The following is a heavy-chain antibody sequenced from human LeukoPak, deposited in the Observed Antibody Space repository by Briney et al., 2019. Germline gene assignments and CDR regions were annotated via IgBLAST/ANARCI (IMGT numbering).Heavy chain of an antibody. J-gene: IGHJ4*02. D-gene: IGHD1-26*01. CDR1: GYSISSGYY. CDR2: IYHSGST. V-gene: IGHV4-38-2*02. Sequence: KPSETLSLTCTVSGYSISSGYYWGWIRQPPGKGLEWIGSIYHSGSTNYNPSLKSRVTISVDTSKNQFSLKLSSVTAADTAVYYCARDQGLGSYFDYWGQGTLVTVSS. CDR3: ARDQGLGSYFDY.